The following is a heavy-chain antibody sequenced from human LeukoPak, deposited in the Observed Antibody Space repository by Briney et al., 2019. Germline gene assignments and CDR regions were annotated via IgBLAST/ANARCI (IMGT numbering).Heavy chain of an antibody. CDR3: ASLGYCSGGSCYSPYFDY. J-gene: IGHJ4*02. CDR2: INPNSGGT. V-gene: IGHV1-2*02. D-gene: IGHD2-15*01. Sequence: ASVKVSCKASGYTFTGYYMHWVRQAPGQGLEWMGWINPNSGGTNYAQKFQGRVTMTRDTSISTAYMELSRLRSDDTAVYYCASLGYCSGGSCYSPYFDYWGQGTLVTVSS. CDR1: GYTFTGYY.